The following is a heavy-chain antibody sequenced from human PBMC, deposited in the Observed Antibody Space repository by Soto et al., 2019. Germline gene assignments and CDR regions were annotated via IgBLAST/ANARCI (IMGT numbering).Heavy chain of an antibody. Sequence: QLVQSGAEVKRPGSSVKVSCKASGGDFLSYTISWVRQVPGQGPEWMGTIIPILDVAKNAQKFQGRVAITADKATSTVYMELRSLRSDETAVYYCAQMWFGELWHGMDVWGQGTTITVSS. CDR1: GGDFLSYT. D-gene: IGHD3-10*01. CDR3: AQMWFGELWHGMDV. CDR2: IIPILDVA. V-gene: IGHV1-69*02. J-gene: IGHJ6*02.